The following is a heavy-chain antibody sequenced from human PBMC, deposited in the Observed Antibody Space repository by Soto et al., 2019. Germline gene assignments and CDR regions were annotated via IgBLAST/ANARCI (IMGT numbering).Heavy chain of an antibody. J-gene: IGHJ6*02. Sequence: ASVKVSCKASGGTFSSYAISWVRQAPGQGLEWMGGIIPIFGTANYAQKFQGRVTITADKSTSTAYMELSSLRSEDTAVYYCARDRVGYCSSTSCYSEYYYYYYGMDVWAKGPRSPPP. CDR2: IIPIFGTA. D-gene: IGHD2-2*01. CDR1: GGTFSSYA. V-gene: IGHV1-69*06. CDR3: ARDRVGYCSSTSCYSEYYYYYYGMDV.